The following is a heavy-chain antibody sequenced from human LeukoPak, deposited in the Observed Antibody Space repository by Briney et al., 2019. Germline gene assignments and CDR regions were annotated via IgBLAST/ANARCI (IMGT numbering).Heavy chain of an antibody. CDR2: IRGDTGDT. D-gene: IGHD6-13*01. J-gene: IGHJ4*02. CDR3: AGVRGNSCDY. V-gene: IGHV1-2*02. CDR1: GYMVSDYY. Sequence: ASVKVSCKTSGYMVSDYYMHWVRQAPGQGLEWMGWIRGDTGDTDSPQKFQGRVTMTRDTSTNTAYMELRRLRYDDTAIYFCAGVRGNSCDYWGQGTLVTVSS.